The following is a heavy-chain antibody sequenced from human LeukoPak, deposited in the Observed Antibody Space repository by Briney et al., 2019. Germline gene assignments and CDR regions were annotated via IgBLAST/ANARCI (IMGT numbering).Heavy chain of an antibody. CDR3: ARDSGSGWFDP. Sequence: GGSLRLSCAASGFTFDDYGMSWVRRAPGKGLEWVSGINWNGGSTGYADSVKGRFTISRDNAKNSLYLQMISLRIEDTALYYCARDSGSGWFDPWGQGTLVTVSS. V-gene: IGHV3-20*04. CDR1: GFTFDDYG. CDR2: INWNGGST. J-gene: IGHJ5*02. D-gene: IGHD5-12*01.